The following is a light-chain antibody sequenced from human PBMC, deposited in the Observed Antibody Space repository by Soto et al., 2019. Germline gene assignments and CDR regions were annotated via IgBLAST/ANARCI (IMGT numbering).Light chain of an antibody. CDR2: AAS. J-gene: IGKJ1*01. CDR3: QQSYSTPWT. Sequence: DLQMTQSPSSLSASVGDRVTITCRASQSISSYLNWYQQKPGTAPKLLIYAASSLQSGVPSRFSGSVSGTDLTITISSLQPEDCETYDCQQSYSTPWTFGQGTKVDIK. CDR1: QSISSY. V-gene: IGKV1-39*01.